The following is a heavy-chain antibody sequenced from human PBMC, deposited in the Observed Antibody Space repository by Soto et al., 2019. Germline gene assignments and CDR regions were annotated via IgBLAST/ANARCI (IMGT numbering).Heavy chain of an antibody. CDR1: GFTFSSYA. CDR2: ISSSGSSI. Sequence: SLRLSCAASGFTFSSYAMNWVRQSPGKGLEWVSYISSSGSSIYYADSVKGRFTISRDNAKNSLYLQMNSLRAEDTAGYHCTRRGKPLERLYYDYYGMDVWGQGTAVTVSS. CDR3: TRRGKPLERLYYDYYGMDV. D-gene: IGHD1-1*01. V-gene: IGHV3-48*03. J-gene: IGHJ6*02.